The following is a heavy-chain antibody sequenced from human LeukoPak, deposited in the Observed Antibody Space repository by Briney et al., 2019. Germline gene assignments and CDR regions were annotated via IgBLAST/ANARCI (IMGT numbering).Heavy chain of an antibody. J-gene: IGHJ4*02. V-gene: IGHV3-7*01. CDR3: ARAFIAVADYFDY. Sequence: GGSLRLSCAASGFTFSSYWMSWVRQAPGKGLEWVANIKKDGSENYYVDSVKGRFTISRDNAKKSLYLQMKSLRAEDTAVYYCARAFIAVADYFDYWGQGTLVTVSS. D-gene: IGHD6-19*01. CDR1: GFTFSSYW. CDR2: IKKDGSEN.